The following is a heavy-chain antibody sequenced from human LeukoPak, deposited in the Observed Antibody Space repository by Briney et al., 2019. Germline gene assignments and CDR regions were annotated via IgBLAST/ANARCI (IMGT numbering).Heavy chain of an antibody. D-gene: IGHD6-19*01. CDR1: GGSISSYY. CDR2: IYYSGST. CDR3: ARLPGYSSGWHYWYFDL. Sequence: SETLSLTCTVSGGSISSYYWSWIRQPPGKGLEWIGYIYYSGSTNYNSSLKSRVTISVDTSKNQFSLKLSSVTAADTAVYYCARLPGYSSGWHYWYFDLWGRGTLVTVSS. J-gene: IGHJ2*01. V-gene: IGHV4-59*08.